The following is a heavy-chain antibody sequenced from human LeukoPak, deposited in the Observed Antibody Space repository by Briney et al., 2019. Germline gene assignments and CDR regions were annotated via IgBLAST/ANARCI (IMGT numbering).Heavy chain of an antibody. Sequence: PSETLSLTCAVYGGSFSGYYWSWIRQPPGKGLERIGEINHSGSTNYNPSLKSRVTISVDTSKNQFSLKLSSVTAADTAVYYCAECSGGSCYPDYWGQGTLVTVSS. CDR1: GGSFSGYY. V-gene: IGHV4-34*01. CDR2: INHSGST. D-gene: IGHD2-15*01. CDR3: AECSGGSCYPDY. J-gene: IGHJ4*02.